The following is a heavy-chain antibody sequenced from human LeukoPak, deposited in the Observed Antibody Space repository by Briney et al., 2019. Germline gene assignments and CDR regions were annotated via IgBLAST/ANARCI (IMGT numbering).Heavy chain of an antibody. D-gene: IGHD2/OR15-2a*01. Sequence: GGSLRLSCAASGFTFSSYSMNWVREAPGKGVEWVSSISSSSSYIYYANSVKGRFTISRDNAKNSLYLQMNSLRAEDTAVYYCASKNMGAFDIWGQGTMVTVSS. V-gene: IGHV3-21*01. CDR3: ASKNMGAFDI. CDR1: GFTFSSYS. J-gene: IGHJ3*02. CDR2: ISSSSSYI.